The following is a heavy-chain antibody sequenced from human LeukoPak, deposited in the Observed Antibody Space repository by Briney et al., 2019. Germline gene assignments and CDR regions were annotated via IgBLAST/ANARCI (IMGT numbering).Heavy chain of an antibody. CDR3: ASFFCINGVCYYLDY. V-gene: IGHV7-4-1*02. CDR2: INTNTGNP. J-gene: IGHJ4*02. D-gene: IGHD2-8*01. CDR1: GYTFTSYA. Sequence: ASVKVSCKASGYTFTSYAMGWVRQAPGHGLEWMGWINTNTGNPTYAQGFPGRFVFSLDTSVSTAYLQISSLEAEDTAVYYCASFFCINGVCYYLDYWGRGTLVTVSS.